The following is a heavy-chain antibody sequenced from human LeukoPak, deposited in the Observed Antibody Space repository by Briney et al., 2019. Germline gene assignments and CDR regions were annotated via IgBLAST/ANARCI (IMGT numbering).Heavy chain of an antibody. D-gene: IGHD3-10*01. CDR3: ARDLWFGDDAFDI. J-gene: IGHJ3*02. CDR2: IYYSGST. Sequence: SETLSLTCTVSGGSISSYYWSWIRQPPGKGLEWIGYIYYSGSTNYNPSLKSRVTISVETSKNQFSLKLSSVTAADTAVYYCARDLWFGDDAFDIWGQGTMVTVSS. CDR1: GGSISSYY. V-gene: IGHV4-59*01.